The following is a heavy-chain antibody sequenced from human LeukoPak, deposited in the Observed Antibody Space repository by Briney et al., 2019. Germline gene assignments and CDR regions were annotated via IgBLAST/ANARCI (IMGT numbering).Heavy chain of an antibody. D-gene: IGHD3-22*01. J-gene: IGHJ3*02. CDR2: IIPILGIA. Sequence: GASVKVSCKASGGTFSSYAISWVRQAPGQGLEWMGRIIPILGIANYAQKFQGRVTITAGKSTSTAYMELSSLRSEDTAVYYCASGDSSGYPDAFDIWGQGTMVTVSS. CDR3: ASGDSSGYPDAFDI. CDR1: GGTFSSYA. V-gene: IGHV1-69*04.